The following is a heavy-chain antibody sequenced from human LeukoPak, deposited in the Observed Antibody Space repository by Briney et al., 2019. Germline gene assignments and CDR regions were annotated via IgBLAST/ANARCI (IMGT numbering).Heavy chain of an antibody. V-gene: IGHV3-23*01. Sequence: GGSLRLSCAASGFTFSSDAMSWVRQAPGQGLEWVSTISGGGGTTYYSDSVKGRFTISRDNSKNTLFLQMNSLRAEDTAIYYCAKASTFGELNRPFDYWGQGTLVTVSS. D-gene: IGHD3-10*01. J-gene: IGHJ4*02. CDR1: GFTFSSDA. CDR3: AKASTFGELNRPFDY. CDR2: ISGGGGTT.